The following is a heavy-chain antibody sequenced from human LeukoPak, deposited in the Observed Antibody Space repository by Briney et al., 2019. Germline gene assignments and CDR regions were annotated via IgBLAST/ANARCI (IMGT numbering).Heavy chain of an antibody. Sequence: GGSLRLSCAASGFTFSSYAMSWVRQAPGKGLEWVSAISGSGGSTYYADSVKGRFTISRDNAKNSLYLQMDSLRAEDTAVYYCARDRDSGYDRELDYWGQGTLVTVSS. CDR2: ISGSGGST. V-gene: IGHV3-23*01. D-gene: IGHD5-12*01. J-gene: IGHJ4*02. CDR1: GFTFSSYA. CDR3: ARDRDSGYDRELDY.